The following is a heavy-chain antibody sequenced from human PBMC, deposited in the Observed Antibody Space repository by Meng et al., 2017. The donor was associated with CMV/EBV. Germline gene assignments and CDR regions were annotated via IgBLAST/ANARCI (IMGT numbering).Heavy chain of an antibody. V-gene: IGHV1-18*01. CDR1: GYTFTSYG. CDR2: ISAYNGNT. D-gene: IGHD3-3*01. Sequence: ASVKVSCKASGYTFTSYGISWVRQAPGQGLEWMGWISAYNGNTNYAQKLQGRVTMTTDTSTSTAYMELRSPRSDDTAVYYCARDKRVDVLRFLEWSPLLYFDYWGQGTLVAVSS. CDR3: ARDKRVDVLRFLEWSPLLYFDY. J-gene: IGHJ4*02.